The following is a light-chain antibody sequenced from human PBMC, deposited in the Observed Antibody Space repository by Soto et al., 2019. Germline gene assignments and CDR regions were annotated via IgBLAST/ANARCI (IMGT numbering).Light chain of an antibody. J-gene: IGKJ1*01. CDR2: GAS. V-gene: IGKV3D-15*01. Sequence: EIVMTQSPATLSVSPGERATLSCRASQSVSSNLAWYQHKPGQAPRLLIYGASTRAPGIPARFSGSGSGTEFTLTISSLQSEDFAVYYCQQYNNWPLSFGQGTKVEIK. CDR1: QSVSSN. CDR3: QQYNNWPLS.